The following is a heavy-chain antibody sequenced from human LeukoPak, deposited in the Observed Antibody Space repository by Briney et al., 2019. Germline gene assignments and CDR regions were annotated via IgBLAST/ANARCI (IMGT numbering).Heavy chain of an antibody. CDR2: ISGSGGST. CDR3: AKGGYSYGYPLDY. CDR1: GFTFSSYA. V-gene: IGHV3-23*01. D-gene: IGHD5-18*01. J-gene: IGHJ4*02. Sequence: GGSLRLSCAASGFTFSSYATSWVRQAPGKGLEWVSAISGSGGSTYYADSVKGRFTVSRDNSKNTLYLQMNSLRAEDTAVYYCAKGGYSYGYPLDYWGQGTLVTVSS.